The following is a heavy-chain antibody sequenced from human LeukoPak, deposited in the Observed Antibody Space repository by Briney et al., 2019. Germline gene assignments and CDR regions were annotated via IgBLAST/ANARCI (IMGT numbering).Heavy chain of an antibody. J-gene: IGHJ4*02. Sequence: PGGSLRLSRAASGFSFSSSWMTWVRQVPGKGLEWVAHIKDDGTEKYYVDSVKGRFTISKDNAKNSVYLQMNSLRGEDTAVYYCARWSSGWEFDYWGQGTLVSVSS. CDR1: GFSFSSSW. CDR3: ARWSSGWEFDY. D-gene: IGHD6-19*01. V-gene: IGHV3-7*05. CDR2: IKDDGTEK.